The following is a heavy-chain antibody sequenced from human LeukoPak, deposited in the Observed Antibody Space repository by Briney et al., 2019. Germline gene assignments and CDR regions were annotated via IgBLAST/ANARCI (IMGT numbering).Heavy chain of an antibody. J-gene: IGHJ5*02. V-gene: IGHV4-34*01. CDR1: GGSFSGNY. Sequence: SETLSLTCAVYGGSFSGNYWTLIRQTPGRGLEWIGSIYYSGSTYYNPSLKSRVTISKDTSKNLSSLTLSSVTAADTAVYYCARDFFDPWGQGTLVTVSS. CDR2: IYYSGST. D-gene: IGHD3-3*01. CDR3: ARDFFDP.